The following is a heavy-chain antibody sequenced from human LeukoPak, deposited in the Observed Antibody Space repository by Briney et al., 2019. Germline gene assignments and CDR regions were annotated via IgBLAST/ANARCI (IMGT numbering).Heavy chain of an antibody. CDR3: RGRAHSSSYYWGPCDL. Sequence: GKSLRLSCEASGLSFREYAMHWVRQAPGRGLEWVAVISQDGSNQNYADSVQDRVTISRGNSKNTLFLQVFTLKTEDTAAYCVRGRAHSSSYYWGPCDLWGQGALVTVSA. V-gene: IGHV3-30*04. J-gene: IGHJ5*02. CDR2: ISQDGSNQ. CDR1: GLSFREYA. D-gene: IGHD3-22*01.